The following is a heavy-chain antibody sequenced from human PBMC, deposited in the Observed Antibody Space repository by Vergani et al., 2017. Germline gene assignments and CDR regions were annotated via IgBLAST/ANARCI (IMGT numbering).Heavy chain of an antibody. CDR2: ISSSSSTI. CDR1: GFTFSSYS. J-gene: IGHJ3*02. D-gene: IGHD3-9*01. CDR3: ARAPTDILTGYKRGKGAFDI. Sequence: EVQLVESGGGLVQPGGSLRLSCAASGFTFSSYSMNWVRQAPGKGLEWVSYISSSSSTIYYADSVKGRFTISRDNAKNSLYLQMNSLRAEDTAVNYCARAPTDILTGYKRGKGAFDIWGQGTMVTVSS. V-gene: IGHV3-48*01.